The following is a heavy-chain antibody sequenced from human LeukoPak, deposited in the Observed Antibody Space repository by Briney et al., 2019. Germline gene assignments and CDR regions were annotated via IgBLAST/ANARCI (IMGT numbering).Heavy chain of an antibody. J-gene: IGHJ6*03. V-gene: IGHV4-59*01. Sequence: SETLSLTCTVSGGSISSYYWSWIRQSPGKGLEWIGYIYYSGSTNYNPSLKSRVTISVDTSKNQFSLKLSSVTAADTAVYYCARGASSSSGGYYYYYMDVWGKGTTVTVSS. CDR2: IYYSGST. CDR3: ARGASSSSGGYYYYYMDV. D-gene: IGHD6-6*01. CDR1: GGSISSYY.